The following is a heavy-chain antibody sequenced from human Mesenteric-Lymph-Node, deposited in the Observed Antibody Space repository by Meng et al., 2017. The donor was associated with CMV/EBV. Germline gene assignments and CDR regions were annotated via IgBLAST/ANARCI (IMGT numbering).Heavy chain of an antibody. CDR3: ARVIVGATLGLIYYGMDV. CDR2: IDSRGTTI. Sequence: GESLKISCAASGFTFSSYQMKWVRQALGKGLEWVAYIDSRGTTIYYADSVKGRFTISRDNAKNSLYLQMNSLRGEDTAVYYCARVIVGATLGLIYYGMDVWGQGTTVTVSS. V-gene: IGHV3-48*03. CDR1: GFTFSSYQ. D-gene: IGHD1-26*01. J-gene: IGHJ6*02.